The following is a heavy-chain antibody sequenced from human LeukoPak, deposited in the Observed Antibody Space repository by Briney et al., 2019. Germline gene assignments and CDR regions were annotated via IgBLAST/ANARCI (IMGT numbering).Heavy chain of an antibody. V-gene: IGHV5-51*01. Sequence: GESLKISCKGSGYSFTSYWIGWVRQMLGKGLEWMGIIYPGDSDTRYSPSFQGQVTISADKSISTAYLQWSSLKASDTAMYYCARQGGGSGSYLGDAFDIWGQGTMVTVSS. J-gene: IGHJ3*02. CDR3: ARQGGGSGSYLGDAFDI. CDR2: IYPGDSDT. CDR1: GYSFTSYW. D-gene: IGHD3-10*01.